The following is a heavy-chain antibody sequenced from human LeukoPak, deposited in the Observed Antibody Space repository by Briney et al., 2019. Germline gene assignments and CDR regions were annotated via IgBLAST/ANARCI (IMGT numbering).Heavy chain of an antibody. CDR2: INPNSGGI. V-gene: IGHV1-2*06. D-gene: IGHD5-18*01. CDR3: ARVDTAMVKPFDY. CDR1: GYTFTGYY. Sequence: ASVKVSYKASGYTFTGYYMHWVRQAPGQGLEWMGRINPNSGGINYAQKFQGRVTMTRDTSISTAYMELSRLRSDDTAVYYCARVDTAMVKPFDYWGQGTLVTVSS. J-gene: IGHJ4*02.